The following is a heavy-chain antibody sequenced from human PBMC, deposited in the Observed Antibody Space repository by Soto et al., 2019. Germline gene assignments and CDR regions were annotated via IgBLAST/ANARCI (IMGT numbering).Heavy chain of an antibody. V-gene: IGHV1-69*08. J-gene: IGHJ4*02. CDR1: GGTFSSYS. D-gene: IGHD5-12*01. Sequence: GASVKVSCKASGGTFSSYSVSWVRQAPGQGLEWMGRIIPILGRANYAQNFQGRVTITADKSTNTAYMELSSLRSEDTAVYYCTRVEDSGYDYDDYWGQGTLVTVSS. CDR3: TRVEDSGYDYDDY. CDR2: IIPILGRA.